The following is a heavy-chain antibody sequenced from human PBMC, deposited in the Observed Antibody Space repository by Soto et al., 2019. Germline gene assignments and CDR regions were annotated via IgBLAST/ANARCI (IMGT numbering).Heavy chain of an antibody. D-gene: IGHD3-3*01. J-gene: IGHJ4*02. Sequence: PGGSLRLSCAASGFTFSSYSMNWVRQAPGKGLEWVSYISSSSSTIYYADSVKGRFTISRDNAKNSLYLQMNSLRDEDTAVYYCARERFLEWLTSPFDYWGQGTLVTVSS. CDR2: ISSSSSTI. CDR1: GFTFSSYS. V-gene: IGHV3-48*02. CDR3: ARERFLEWLTSPFDY.